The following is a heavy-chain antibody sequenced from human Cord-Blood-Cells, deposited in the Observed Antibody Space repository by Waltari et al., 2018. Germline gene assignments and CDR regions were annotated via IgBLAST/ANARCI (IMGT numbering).Heavy chain of an antibody. D-gene: IGHD1-26*01. CDR1: GGSFRGYY. Sequence: QVQLQQWGAGLLTPSETLSLPCAVYGGSFRGYYWSWIRQPPGKGLEWIGEINHSGSTNYNPSLKSRVTISVDTSKNQFSLKLSSVTAADTAVYYCARGSGSYYYWGQGTLVTVSS. J-gene: IGHJ4*02. CDR2: INHSGST. V-gene: IGHV4-34*01. CDR3: ARGSGSYYY.